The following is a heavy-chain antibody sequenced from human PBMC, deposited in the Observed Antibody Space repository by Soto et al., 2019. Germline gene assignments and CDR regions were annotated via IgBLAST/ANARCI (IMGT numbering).Heavy chain of an antibody. V-gene: IGHV1-58*01. CDR2: IVVGSGNT. CDR3: AADSEQVVATPFYYYYGMDV. Sequence: QMQLVQSGPEVKKPGTSVKVSCKASGFTFTSSAVQWVRQARGQRLEWIGWIVVGSGNTNYAQKFQERVTITRDMSTSTAYMELSSLRSEDTAVYYCAADSEQVVATPFYYYYGMDVWGQGTTVTVSS. D-gene: IGHD5-12*01. J-gene: IGHJ6*02. CDR1: GFTFTSSA.